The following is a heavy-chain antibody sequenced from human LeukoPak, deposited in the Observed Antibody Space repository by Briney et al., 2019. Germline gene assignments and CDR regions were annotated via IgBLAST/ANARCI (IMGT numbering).Heavy chain of an antibody. D-gene: IGHD4-17*01. V-gene: IGHV3-20*04. CDR3: GGGGGVTTSGGFDI. J-gene: IGHJ3*02. Sequence: GGSLRLSCAASGFTFDDYGMSWVRQAPGKGLEWVSGINWNGGSTGYADSVKGRFTISRDNAKNSLYLQMNSLRAEDTALYYCGGGGGVTTSGGFDIWGQGTMVTVSS. CDR2: INWNGGST. CDR1: GFTFDDYG.